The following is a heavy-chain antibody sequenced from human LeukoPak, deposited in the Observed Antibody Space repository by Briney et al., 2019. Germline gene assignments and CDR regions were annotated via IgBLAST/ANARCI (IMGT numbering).Heavy chain of an antibody. V-gene: IGHV7-4-1*02. J-gene: IGHJ4*02. CDR3: ARDFEMEGVDY. D-gene: IGHD5-24*01. Sequence: GASVKVSCKASGYIFTAHYIHWVRQAPGQGLEWMGWINTYSGNPTYAQGFTGRFVFSLDTSVSTAYLQISSLKAEDTAVYYCARDFEMEGVDYWGQGTLVIVSS. CDR1: GYIFTAHY. CDR2: INTYSGNP.